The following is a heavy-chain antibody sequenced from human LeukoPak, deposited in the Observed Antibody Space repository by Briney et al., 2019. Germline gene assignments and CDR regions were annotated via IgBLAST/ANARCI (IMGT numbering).Heavy chain of an antibody. V-gene: IGHV3-21*01. CDR3: AKDRRMMSPHYGMDV. Sequence: GSLRLSCAASGFTFSSYSMNWVRQAPGKGLEWVSSISSSSSYIYYADSVKGRFTISRDNAKNSLYLQMNSLRAEDTAVYYCAKDRRMMSPHYGMDVWGQGTTVTVSS. CDR1: GFTFSSYS. CDR2: ISSSSSYI. D-gene: IGHD3-16*01. J-gene: IGHJ6*02.